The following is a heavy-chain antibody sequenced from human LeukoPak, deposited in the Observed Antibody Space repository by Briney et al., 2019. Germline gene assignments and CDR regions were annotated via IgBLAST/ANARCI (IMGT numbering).Heavy chain of an antibody. D-gene: IGHD5-18*01. CDR3: ARSEYSYGPTFDY. CDR2: ISSSSTYI. J-gene: IGHJ4*02. Sequence: GGSLRLSCAASGFTFSNYNMNWVRQAPGKGLEWVSSISSSSTYIYYSDSVRGRFSISRDNAKNSLYLQMNSLRDEDTAVYYCARSEYSYGPTFDYWGQGTLVTVSS. V-gene: IGHV3-21*01. CDR1: GFTFSNYN.